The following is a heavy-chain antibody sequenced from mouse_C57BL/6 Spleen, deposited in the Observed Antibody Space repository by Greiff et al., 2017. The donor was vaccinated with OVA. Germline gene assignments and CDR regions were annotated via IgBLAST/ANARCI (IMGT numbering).Heavy chain of an antibody. J-gene: IGHJ2*01. Sequence: QVQLQQPGAELVKPGASVKLSCKASGYTFTSYWMHWVKQRPGRGLEWIGRIDPNSGGTKYHEKFKSKATLTVDKPSSTAYMQLSSLTSEDAAVYYCARGVTTVVEDFDYWGQGTTLTVSS. CDR3: ARGVTTVVEDFDY. D-gene: IGHD1-1*01. V-gene: IGHV1-72*01. CDR1: GYTFTSYW. CDR2: IDPNSGGT.